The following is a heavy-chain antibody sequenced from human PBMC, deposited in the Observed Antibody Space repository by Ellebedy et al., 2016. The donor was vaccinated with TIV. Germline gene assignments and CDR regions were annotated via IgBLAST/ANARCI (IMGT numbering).Heavy chain of an antibody. CDR1: GGSISSSSYY. CDR3: ARAVAGYWYFDL. V-gene: IGHV4-39*07. D-gene: IGHD6-19*01. Sequence: SETLSLTXTVSGGSISSSSYYWVWIRQPPGKGLEWIGSIYYSGSTYYNPSLKSRVTISVDTSKNQFSLKLSSVTAADTAVYYCARAVAGYWYFDLWGRGTLVTVSS. J-gene: IGHJ2*01. CDR2: IYYSGST.